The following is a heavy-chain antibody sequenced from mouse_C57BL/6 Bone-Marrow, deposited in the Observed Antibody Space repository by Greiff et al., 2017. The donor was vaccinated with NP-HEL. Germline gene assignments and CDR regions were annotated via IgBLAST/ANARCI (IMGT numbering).Heavy chain of an antibody. CDR3: ATLIYYGNWYFDV. V-gene: IGHV1-26*01. CDR1: GYTFTDYY. CDR2: INPNNGGT. D-gene: IGHD2-1*01. Sequence: EVQLQQSGPELVKPGASVKISCKASGYTFTDYYMNWVKQSHGKSLEWIGDINPNNGGTSYNQKFKGKATLTVDKSSSTAYMELRSLTSEDSAVYYCATLIYYGNWYFDVWGTGTTVTVSS. J-gene: IGHJ1*03.